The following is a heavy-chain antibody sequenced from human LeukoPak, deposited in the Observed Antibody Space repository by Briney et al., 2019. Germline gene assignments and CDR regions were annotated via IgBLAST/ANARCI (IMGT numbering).Heavy chain of an antibody. D-gene: IGHD3-16*02. CDR3: AKDDRRRGKYYFDY. Sequence: GGSLRLSCAASGFTFSSYAMSWVRQAPGKGLAWVSGISGSGGSTYYADSVKGRFTISRDNSKNTLYLQMNSLRAEDTAVYYCAKDDRRRGKYYFDYWGQGTLVTVSS. J-gene: IGHJ4*02. CDR2: ISGSGGST. CDR1: GFTFSSYA. V-gene: IGHV3-23*01.